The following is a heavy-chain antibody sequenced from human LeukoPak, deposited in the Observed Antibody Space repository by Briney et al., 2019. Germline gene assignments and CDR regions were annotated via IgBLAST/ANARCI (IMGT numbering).Heavy chain of an antibody. V-gene: IGHV1-2*02. CDR2: INPNSGGT. CDR3: ARATGYSSSWYPPADAFDI. CDR1: GYTFTGYY. Sequence: ASVEVSCKASGYTFTGYYMHLVRQAPGQGLEWVGWINPNSGGTNYAQKFQGRVTMTRDTSISTAYMELSRLRSDDTAVYYCARATGYSSSWYPPADAFDIWGQGTMVTVSS. J-gene: IGHJ3*02. D-gene: IGHD6-13*01.